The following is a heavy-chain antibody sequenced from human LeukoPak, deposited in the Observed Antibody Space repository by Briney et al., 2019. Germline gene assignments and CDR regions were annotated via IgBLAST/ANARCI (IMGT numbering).Heavy chain of an antibody. Sequence: GGSLRLSCAASGFTFSSYEMNWVRQAPGKGLEWVSYISSSCSTIYYADSVKGRCTISIDTAKNSLYLQMNSLTAEDTAVYYCVVVLRGAGFDYWGQGTLVTVSS. CDR2: ISSSCSTI. V-gene: IGHV3-48*03. CDR1: GFTFSSYE. CDR3: VVVLRGAGFDY. D-gene: IGHD2/OR15-2a*01. J-gene: IGHJ4*02.